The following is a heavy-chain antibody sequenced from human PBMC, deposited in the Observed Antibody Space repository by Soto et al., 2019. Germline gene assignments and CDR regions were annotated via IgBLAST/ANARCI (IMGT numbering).Heavy chain of an antibody. CDR3: ASPRGDTAMDWDYYYGMDV. CDR1: GFTFSSYS. Sequence: PGGSLRLSCAASGFTFSSYSMNRVRQAPGKGLEWVSSISSSSSYIYYADSVKGRFTISRDNAKNSLYLQMNSLRAEDTAVYYCASPRGDTAMDWDYYYGMDVWGQGTTVTVSS. J-gene: IGHJ6*02. CDR2: ISSSSSYI. D-gene: IGHD5-18*01. V-gene: IGHV3-21*01.